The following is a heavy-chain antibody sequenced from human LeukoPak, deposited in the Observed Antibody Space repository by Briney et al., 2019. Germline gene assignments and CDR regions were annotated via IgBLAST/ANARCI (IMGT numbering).Heavy chain of an antibody. CDR1: GFTVSSNY. CDR2: ISSSSSYI. J-gene: IGHJ4*02. V-gene: IGHV3-21*01. Sequence: PGGSLRLSCAASGFTVSSNYMSWVRQAPGKGLEWVSSISSSSSYIYYADSMKGRFTISRDNAKNSLYLQMNSLRAEDTAVYYCARADYFDYWGQGTLVTVSS. CDR3: ARADYFDY.